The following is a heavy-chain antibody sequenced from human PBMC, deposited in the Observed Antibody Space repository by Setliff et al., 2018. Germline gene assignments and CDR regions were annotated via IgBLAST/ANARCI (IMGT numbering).Heavy chain of an antibody. D-gene: IGHD3-22*01. J-gene: IGHJ4*02. Sequence: PSETLSLTCNVSGASVSSHYWDWIRQPPGKGLEWIGFISYSGITTYNVSLKSRVSISVDTSKNQLSLTLGSVTAADTAVYFCARDDPNHYDVSGYSVGYFDYWGLGTTVTVSS. V-gene: IGHV4-59*02. CDR3: ARDDPNHYDVSGYSVGYFDY. CDR2: ISYSGIT. CDR1: GASVSSHY.